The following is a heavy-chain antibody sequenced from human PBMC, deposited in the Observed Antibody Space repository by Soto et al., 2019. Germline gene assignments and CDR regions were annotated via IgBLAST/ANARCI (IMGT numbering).Heavy chain of an antibody. V-gene: IGHV3-30*03. J-gene: IGHJ4*02. CDR1: GFTFNYYG. CDR2: ISYDGGTT. CDR3: AGSASESYAVLPD. Sequence: QVQLVESGGGVVQPGKSLRLSCATSGFTFNYYGFHWVRQAPGKGLAWVAVISYDGGTTYYADAVKGRFTISRDDSKDTVFLQMNRRGLEYTGLYYCAGSASESYAVLPDWGQATLVIVSS. D-gene: IGHD3-9*01.